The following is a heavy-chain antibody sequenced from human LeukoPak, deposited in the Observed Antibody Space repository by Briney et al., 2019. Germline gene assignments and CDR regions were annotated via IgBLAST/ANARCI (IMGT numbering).Heavy chain of an antibody. CDR3: ARGQRGYSYGPAAFDI. V-gene: IGHV4-34*01. CDR1: GGSFSGYY. CDR2: INHSGST. Sequence: SETLSLTCAVHGGSFSGYYWSWIRQPPGKGLEWIGEINHSGSTNYNPSLKSRVTISVDTSKNQFSLKLSSVTAADTAVYYCARGQRGYSYGPAAFDIWGKGQWSPSLQ. D-gene: IGHD5-18*01. J-gene: IGHJ3*02.